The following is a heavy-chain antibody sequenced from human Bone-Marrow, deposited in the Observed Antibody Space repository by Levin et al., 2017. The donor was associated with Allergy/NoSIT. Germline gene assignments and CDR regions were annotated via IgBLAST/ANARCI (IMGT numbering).Heavy chain of an antibody. Sequence: PSETLSLTCTVSGGSIRNSYWSWIRQSPGTGLEWIGRVLDSANIKYNPSLMSRVSISVDTSKNQFSLRLNFVTAADTGVYYCARTQLPAVTATAFDIWGRGTMVTVSS. CDR2: VLDSANI. CDR3: ARTQLPAVTATAFDI. V-gene: IGHV4-59*01. J-gene: IGHJ3*02. D-gene: IGHD2-21*02. CDR1: GGSIRNSY.